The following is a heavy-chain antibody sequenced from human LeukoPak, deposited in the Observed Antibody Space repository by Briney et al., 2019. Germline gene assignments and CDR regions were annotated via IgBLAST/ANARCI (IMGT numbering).Heavy chain of an antibody. J-gene: IGHJ4*02. CDR2: IYYSGST. D-gene: IGHD6-19*01. V-gene: IGHV4-39*01. CDR3: ARSLQWLPFDY. CDR1: GGSISSSSYY. Sequence: SETLSLTCTVSGGSISSSSYYWGWIRQPPGKGLEWIGSIYYSGSTYYNPSLKSRVTISVDTSKNQFSLKLSSVTAADTAVYYCARSLQWLPFDYCGQGTLVTVSS.